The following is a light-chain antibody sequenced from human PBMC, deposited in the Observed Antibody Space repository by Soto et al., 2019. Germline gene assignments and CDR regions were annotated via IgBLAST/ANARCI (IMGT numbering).Light chain of an antibody. J-gene: IGKJ2*01. CDR2: DAS. V-gene: IGKV3-20*01. CDR1: QSVSSSD. CDR3: QHDGSSPLYT. Sequence: EIVLTQSPGTLSLSPGDRATLSCRTSQSVSSSDFAWYQQKAAQAPRLLIDDASSRATGIPDMFRGSGSATDFTLPISRLEAEDFAGYYCQHDGSSPLYTFGQGTKLEI.